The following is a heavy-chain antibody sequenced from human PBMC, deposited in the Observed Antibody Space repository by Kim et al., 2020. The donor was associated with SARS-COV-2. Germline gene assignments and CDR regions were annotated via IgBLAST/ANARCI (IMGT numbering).Heavy chain of an antibody. Sequence: KYYVESGKGRFTNSRDNAKNSLYLQMKSLRAEDTAVYYCARVGSSSWYFDYWGQGTLVTVSS. CDR2: K. J-gene: IGHJ4*02. V-gene: IGHV3-7*04. CDR3: ARVGSSSWYFDY. D-gene: IGHD6-13*01.